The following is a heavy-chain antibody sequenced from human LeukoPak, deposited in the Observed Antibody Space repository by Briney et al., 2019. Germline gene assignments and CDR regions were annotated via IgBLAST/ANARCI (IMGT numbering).Heavy chain of an antibody. CDR1: GESLSGYH. CDR2: IIYSGST. V-gene: IGHV4-34*12. D-gene: IGHD3-22*01. Sequence: SETLSLTCAVYGESLSGYHWSWIRQPPGNGLEWIGEIIYSGSTNYNPSLKSRVTISLDTSKNQFSLKLSSVTAADTAVYYCARRQSTYYYDSSGSTTKGVIDYWGQGTLVTVSS. J-gene: IGHJ4*02. CDR3: ARRQSTYYYDSSGSTTKGVIDY.